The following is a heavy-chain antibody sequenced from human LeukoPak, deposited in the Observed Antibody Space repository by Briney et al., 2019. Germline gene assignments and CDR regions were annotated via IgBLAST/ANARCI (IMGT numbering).Heavy chain of an antibody. D-gene: IGHD2-21*01. CDR2: ISSGGDYV. CDR1: GFTFSTYS. CDR3: ARTPLAGVVHY. Sequence: GGSLRLSCAASGFTFSTYSMTWVRQAPGEGLEWVSSISSGGDYVYYSDSVKGRFTISRDDAKNSLHLQMNSLRAEDTAVYYCARTPLAGVVHYWGHGTLVTVSS. J-gene: IGHJ4*01. V-gene: IGHV3-21*01.